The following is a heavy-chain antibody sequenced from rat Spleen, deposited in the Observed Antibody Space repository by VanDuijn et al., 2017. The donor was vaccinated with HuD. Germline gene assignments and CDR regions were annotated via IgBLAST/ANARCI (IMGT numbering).Heavy chain of an antibody. V-gene: IGHV5-27*01. J-gene: IGHJ3*01. CDR2: ITNSGGST. CDR1: GFTFSNYG. Sequence: EVQLVESGGGLVQPGRSLKLSCAASGFTFSNYGMAWVRQAPTKGLEWVASITNSGGSTYYRDSVKGRFTISRDNAKSTLYLQMDSLRSEDTATYYCATDGVDYWGQGTLVTVSS. CDR3: ATDGVDY.